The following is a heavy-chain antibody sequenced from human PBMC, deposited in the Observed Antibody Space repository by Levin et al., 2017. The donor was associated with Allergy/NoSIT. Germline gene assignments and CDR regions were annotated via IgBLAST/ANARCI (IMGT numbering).Heavy chain of an antibody. V-gene: IGHV3-73*01. Sequence: AASVKVSCAASGFTFSGSAMHWVRQASGKGLEWIGRIRSKAHSYATAYGASMKDRFTISRDDSKNTAYLQVNSLNTEDAAVYYCVRHVDGSSWLDWGQGTLVTVSS. D-gene: IGHD6-13*01. CDR2: IRSKAHSYAT. CDR1: GFTFSGSA. J-gene: IGHJ4*02. CDR3: VRHVDGSSWLD.